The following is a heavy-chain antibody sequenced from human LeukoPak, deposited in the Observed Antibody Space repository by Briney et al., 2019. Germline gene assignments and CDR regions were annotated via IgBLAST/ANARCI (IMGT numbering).Heavy chain of an antibody. D-gene: IGHD6-19*01. CDR1: GFTFSSYE. J-gene: IGHJ4*02. CDR2: ISNSSGTI. CDR3: ARDATPQYSSGWVFFDY. Sequence: PGGSLRLSCAASGFTFSSYEMNWVRQVPGKGLEWISYISNSSGTIHYADSVKGRFTISRDNGRNSLYLQINSLRVDDTAVYYCARDATPQYSSGWVFFDYWGQGTLVTVSS. V-gene: IGHV3-48*03.